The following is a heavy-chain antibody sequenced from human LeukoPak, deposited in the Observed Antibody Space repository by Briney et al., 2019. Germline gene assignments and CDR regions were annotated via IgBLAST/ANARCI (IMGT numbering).Heavy chain of an antibody. D-gene: IGHD1-1*01. CDR1: GFTFSSYV. J-gene: IGHJ4*02. V-gene: IGHV3-23*01. Sequence: GGSLRLSCAASGFTFSSYVMTWVRQAPGQGLEWVSVISGSGDSSYYADSVKGRFTISRDNSKNTLYLQMNSLTAEDTAIYYCAKATGTLGNWGQGTLVTVSS. CDR2: ISGSGDSS. CDR3: AKATGTLGN.